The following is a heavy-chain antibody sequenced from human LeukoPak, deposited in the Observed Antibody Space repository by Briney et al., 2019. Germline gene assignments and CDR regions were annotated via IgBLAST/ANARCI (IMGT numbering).Heavy chain of an antibody. D-gene: IGHD2-15*01. V-gene: IGHV4-59*08. Sequence: SETLSLTCTVSGGSISSYYWSWIRQPPGKGLEWIGYIYYSGSTNFNPSLKSRVTISVDTSKNQFSLKLSSVTAADTAVYYCARHPRGGYCSGGSCRNWFDPWGQGTLVTVSS. CDR3: ARHPRGGYCSGGSCRNWFDP. CDR1: GGSISSYY. J-gene: IGHJ5*02. CDR2: IYYSGST.